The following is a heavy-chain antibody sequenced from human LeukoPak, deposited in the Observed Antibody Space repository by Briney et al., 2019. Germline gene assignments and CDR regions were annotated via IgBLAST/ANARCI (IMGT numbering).Heavy chain of an antibody. V-gene: IGHV4-39*01. Sequence: NSSETLSLTCTVSGGSFSSSDYYWGWIRQPPGKGLEWIGSIYYSGTTYYNPSLKRRVTISVDTSKNQFSLKLRSVTASDTAVYYCARHEWGITNAFDIWGQGTMVTVSS. CDR1: GGSFSSSDYY. CDR3: ARHEWGITNAFDI. J-gene: IGHJ3*02. D-gene: IGHD1-14*01. CDR2: IYYSGTT.